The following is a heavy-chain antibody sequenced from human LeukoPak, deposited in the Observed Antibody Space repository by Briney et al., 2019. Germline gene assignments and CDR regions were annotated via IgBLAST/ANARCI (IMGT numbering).Heavy chain of an antibody. CDR3: ARLHADPRNAFDI. D-gene: IGHD4-11*01. Sequence: PGGSLRLSCAASGFTFSSYSMNWVRQAPGKGLEWVSSISSSSSYIYYADSVKGRFTISRDNAKNSLCLQMNSLRAEDTAVYYCARLHADPRNAFDIWGQGTMVTVSS. V-gene: IGHV3-21*01. J-gene: IGHJ3*02. CDR2: ISSSSSYI. CDR1: GFTFSSYS.